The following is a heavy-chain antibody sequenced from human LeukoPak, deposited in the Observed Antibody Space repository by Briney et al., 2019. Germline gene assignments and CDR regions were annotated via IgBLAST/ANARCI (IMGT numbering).Heavy chain of an antibody. D-gene: IGHD5-18*01. CDR2: IYYSGST. J-gene: IGHJ6*03. CDR1: GGSISSSSDY. Sequence: AETLSLTCTVSGGSISSSSDYWGWIRQPPGKGLEWIGSIYYSGSTYYNPSLKSRVTISVDPSKNQFSLNLSSVTAADTAVYYCARHSGYSYGYAYYYYYMDVWGRGTTVTVSS. CDR3: ARHSGYSYGYAYYYYYMDV. V-gene: IGHV4-39*01.